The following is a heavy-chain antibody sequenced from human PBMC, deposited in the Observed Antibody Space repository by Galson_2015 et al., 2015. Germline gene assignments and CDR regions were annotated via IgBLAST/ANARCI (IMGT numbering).Heavy chain of an antibody. CDR3: TRIEGDDGGKVDY. V-gene: IGHV3-73*01. CDR1: GFTFSGSA. Sequence: SLSLSCAASGFTFSGSAMHWVRQASGKGLEWVGRIRSKRNNYATTYAASVKGRFTISRDDSQNTAHLQMNSLKTEDTAVYYCTRIEGDDGGKVDYWGQGTLVTVSS. J-gene: IGHJ4*02. D-gene: IGHD2-21*02. CDR2: IRSKRNNYAT.